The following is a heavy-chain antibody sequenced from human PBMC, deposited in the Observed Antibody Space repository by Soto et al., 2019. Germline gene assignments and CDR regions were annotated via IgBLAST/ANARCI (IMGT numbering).Heavy chain of an antibody. D-gene: IGHD2-2*01. CDR2: ISSDGSST. CDR3: ARAPPSSYYVYFQH. Sequence: PGGSLRLSCTASGFTFSNYWMHWVRQAPGKGLVWVSRISSDGSSTNYADSVKGRFTISRDNAKNTLYLQMNSLRAEDTAVYYCARAPPSSYYVYFQHRGRGTLVTVAS. CDR1: GFTFSNYW. J-gene: IGHJ1*01. V-gene: IGHV3-74*01.